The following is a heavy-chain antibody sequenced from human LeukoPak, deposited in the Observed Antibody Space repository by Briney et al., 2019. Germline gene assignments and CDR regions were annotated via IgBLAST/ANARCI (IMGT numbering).Heavy chain of an antibody. J-gene: IGHJ4*02. CDR1: GSTFSGYS. CDR2: ISYDGSSR. CDR3: VRDLVGAST. Sequence: GTSLRLSCAASGSTFSGYSMFWVRQGPGSGLEYVSVISYDGSSRYYADSVKGRVTVSRDNAKNTLYLQVDSLRTEDTGIYYCVRDLVGASTWGQGTLVTVSS. V-gene: IGHV3-30*04. D-gene: IGHD1-26*01.